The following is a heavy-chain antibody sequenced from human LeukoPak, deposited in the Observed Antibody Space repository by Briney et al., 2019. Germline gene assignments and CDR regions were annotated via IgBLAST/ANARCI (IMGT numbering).Heavy chain of an antibody. D-gene: IGHD5/OR15-5a*01. Sequence: GGSLRLSCAASGFTFRNYEMNWVRQAPGKGLEWVSTVSGSGGSTYYADSVKGRFTISRDNSKNTLYLQMNNLRAEDTAVYYCAKDRWARGDQVSTADSVHYWGQGTMVTVSS. CDR2: VSGSGGST. V-gene: IGHV3-23*01. J-gene: IGHJ4*02. CDR3: AKDRWARGDQVSTADSVHY. CDR1: GFTFRNYE.